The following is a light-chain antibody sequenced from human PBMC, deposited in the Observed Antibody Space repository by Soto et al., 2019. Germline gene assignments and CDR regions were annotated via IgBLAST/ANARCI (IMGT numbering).Light chain of an antibody. V-gene: IGKV3-20*01. CDR2: GAS. Sequence: DIVLTQSPGTLYLSPGERATLSCRASQSVSSSYLAWYQQKPGQAPRLLIYGASSRATGIPDRFSGSGSGTDFTLTISRLEPEDFAVYYCQQYGSSPRTFGGGTKVDI. CDR1: QSVSSSY. CDR3: QQYGSSPRT. J-gene: IGKJ4*01.